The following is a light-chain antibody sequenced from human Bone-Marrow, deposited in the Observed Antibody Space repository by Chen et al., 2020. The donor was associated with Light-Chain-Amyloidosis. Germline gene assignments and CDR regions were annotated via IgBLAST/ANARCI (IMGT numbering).Light chain of an antibody. J-gene: IGLJ2*01. CDR1: DLPTKY. CDR2: RDT. V-gene: IGLV3-25*03. CDR3: QSADSSGTYEVI. Sequence: SYELTQPPSVSVSPGQTARITCSGDDLPTKYAYWYQQKPGQPPVLVIHRDTERPSGISERFSGSSSGTTATLTISGVQAEDEADYHCQSADSSGTYEVIFGGGNKLTVL.